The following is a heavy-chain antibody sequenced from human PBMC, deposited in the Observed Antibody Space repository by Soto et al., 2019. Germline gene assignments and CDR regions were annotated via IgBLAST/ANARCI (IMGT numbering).Heavy chain of an antibody. CDR2: IIPIFGTA. CDR3: ASSSAGGYYYYSMDV. V-gene: IGHV1-69*01. D-gene: IGHD6-13*01. J-gene: IGHJ6*02. Sequence: QVQLVQSGAEVKKPGSSVKVSCKASGGTFSSYAISWVRQAPGQGLEWMGGIIPIFGTANYAQKFQGRVTSTADESTSTAYMEVSRLRSGDTAVYYCASSSAGGYYYYSMDVWGQGTTVTVSS. CDR1: GGTFSSYA.